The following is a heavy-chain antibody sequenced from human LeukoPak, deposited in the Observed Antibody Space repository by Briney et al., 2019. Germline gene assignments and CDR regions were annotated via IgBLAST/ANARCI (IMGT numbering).Heavy chain of an antibody. CDR2: IYYSGST. CDR3: ARAWYYYDSSGYYPSDY. D-gene: IGHD3-22*01. CDR1: GGSISYYY. J-gene: IGHJ4*02. Sequence: SETLSLTCTVSGGSISYYYWSWIRQPPGKGLELIGYIYYSGSTNYNPSLKSRVTISVDTSKNQFSLKLSSVTAADTAVYYCARAWYYYDSSGYYPSDYWGQGTLVTVSS. V-gene: IGHV4-59*12.